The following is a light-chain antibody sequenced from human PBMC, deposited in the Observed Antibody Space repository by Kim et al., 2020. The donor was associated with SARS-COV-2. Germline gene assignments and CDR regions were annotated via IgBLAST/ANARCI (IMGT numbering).Light chain of an antibody. CDR2: DVG. CDR3: NSYTSSNTFYV. J-gene: IGLJ1*01. Sequence: QSALTQPASVSGSPGQSITISCTGTSSDVGAYDYVSWYQQHPGKAPKLIISDVGDWPSGVSTRFSGSKSGNTASLTISGLQPEDEADYYCNSYTSSNTFYVFGTGTKVTVL. CDR1: SSDVGAYDY. V-gene: IGLV2-14*03.